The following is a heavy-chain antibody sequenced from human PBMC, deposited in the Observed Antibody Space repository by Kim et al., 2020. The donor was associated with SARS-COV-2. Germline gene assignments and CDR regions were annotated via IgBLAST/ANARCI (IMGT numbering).Heavy chain of an antibody. V-gene: IGHV3-49*03. CDR3: TRGEGWEWLLHYYFDY. CDR1: GFTFGDYA. D-gene: IGHD3-3*01. Sequence: GGSLRLSCTASGFTFGDYAMSWFRQAPGKGLEWVGFIRSKAYGWTTEYAASVKGRFTISRDDSKSIAYLQMNSLKTEDTAVYYCTRGEGWEWLLHYYFDYWGQRTLVTVSS. J-gene: IGHJ4*02. CDR2: IRSKAYGWTT.